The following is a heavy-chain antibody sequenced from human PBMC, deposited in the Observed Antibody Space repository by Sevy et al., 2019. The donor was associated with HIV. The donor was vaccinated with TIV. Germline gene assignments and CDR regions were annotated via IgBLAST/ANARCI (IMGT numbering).Heavy chain of an antibody. V-gene: IGHV3-30*18. J-gene: IGHJ3*02. CDR3: ANESWSYYDFWSSHEAFAI. D-gene: IGHD3-3*01. Sequence: GGSLRLSCAASGFNFSSYGMHWVRQAPGKGLEWVAVISYDGSSKYYADPVKGQFTVSSDNSKNTVYLQINRLRAEDTAVYYCANESWSYYDFWSSHEAFAIWGQGTMVTVSS. CDR1: GFNFSSYG. CDR2: ISYDGSSK.